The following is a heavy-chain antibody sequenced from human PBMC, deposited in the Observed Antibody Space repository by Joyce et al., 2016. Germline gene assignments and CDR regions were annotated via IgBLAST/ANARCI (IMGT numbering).Heavy chain of an antibody. V-gene: IGHV3-30*18. CDR3: AKILTATYSSGWFLDY. J-gene: IGHJ4*02. D-gene: IGHD6-25*01. CDR2: KSYDGIYK. CDR1: GLTLSNYG. Sequence: QVQLVESGGGVVQPGRSLRLSCAASGLTLSNYGVHWVRQVPGKGGVWVSVKSYDGIYKYYADSVNGRFTISRDNSKNTVFREMNSLRTEDTAVYYCAKILTATYSSGWFLDYWGQGTLVTVSS.